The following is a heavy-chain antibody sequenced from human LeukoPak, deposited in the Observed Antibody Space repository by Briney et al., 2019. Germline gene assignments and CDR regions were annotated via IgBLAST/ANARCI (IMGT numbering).Heavy chain of an antibody. CDR1: GYNFTNYA. Sequence: ASVKVSCKASGYNFTNYAMHWVRQAPGQGLEWMGWINPNSGGTKYAQKFQGRVTMTRDTSISTAYMELSRLRSDDTAVYYCARPPSAGGYWGQGTLVTVSS. J-gene: IGHJ4*02. V-gene: IGHV1-2*02. CDR3: ARPPSAGGY. CDR2: INPNSGGT. D-gene: IGHD3-10*01.